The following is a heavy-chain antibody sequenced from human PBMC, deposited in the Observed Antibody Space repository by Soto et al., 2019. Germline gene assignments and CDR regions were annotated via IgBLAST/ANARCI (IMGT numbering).Heavy chain of an antibody. Sequence: GGSLRLSCAASGFTFSIYAMSWARQAQGKGLEWVSAISGNGGSTYYADSVKGRFTISRDNSKNTLYLQMNSLRAEDTAVYYCAKEDTAMVQYYFDYWGQGTLVTVSS. CDR2: ISGNGGST. J-gene: IGHJ4*02. D-gene: IGHD5-18*01. CDR3: AKEDTAMVQYYFDY. CDR1: GFTFSIYA. V-gene: IGHV3-23*01.